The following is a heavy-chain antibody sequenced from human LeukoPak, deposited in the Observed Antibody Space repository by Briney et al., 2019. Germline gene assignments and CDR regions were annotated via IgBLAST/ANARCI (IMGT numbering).Heavy chain of an antibody. CDR2: INPNSGGT. V-gene: IGHV1-2*02. CDR1: GYTFTGYY. CDR3: AREKRVAGSRGGFDP. J-gene: IGHJ5*02. Sequence: ASVKVSCKASGYTFTGYYMHWVRQAHGQGLEWMGWINPNSGGTNYAQKFQGRVTMTRDTSISTAYMELSRLRSDDTAVYYCAREKRVAGSRGGFDPWGQGTLVTLSS. D-gene: IGHD6-19*01.